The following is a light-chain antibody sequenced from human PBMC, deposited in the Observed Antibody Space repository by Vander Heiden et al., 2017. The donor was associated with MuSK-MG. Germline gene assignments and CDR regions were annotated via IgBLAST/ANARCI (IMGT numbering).Light chain of an antibody. V-gene: IGKV3-20*01. J-gene: IGKJ1*01. CDR1: QSVSSSN. CDR3: QQYGSLPWT. CDR2: GAS. Sequence: EIVLTQSPGTLSLSPGERATLSCRASQSVSSSNLAWYQQKPGRAPRLLISGASNRATGIPDRFSGSGSGTDFTLPISRLEPEDFAVYHCQQYGSLPWTFGQGTKVEIK.